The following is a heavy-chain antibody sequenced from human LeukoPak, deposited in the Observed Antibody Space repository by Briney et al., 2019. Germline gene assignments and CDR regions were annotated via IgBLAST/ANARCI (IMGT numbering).Heavy chain of an antibody. CDR3: ARADYGDYWWFDP. CDR2: IYYSGST. J-gene: IGHJ5*02. D-gene: IGHD4-17*01. CDR1: GGSISSYY. V-gene: IGHV4-59*01. Sequence: SGTLSLACTVSGGSISSYYWSWIRQPPGKGLEWIGYIYYSGSTNYNPSLKSRVTISVDTSKNQFSLKLSSVTAADTAVNYCARADYGDYWWFDPWGQGTLVTVSS.